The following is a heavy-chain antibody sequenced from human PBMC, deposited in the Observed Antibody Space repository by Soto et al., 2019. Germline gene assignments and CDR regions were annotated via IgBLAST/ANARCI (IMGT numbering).Heavy chain of an antibody. V-gene: IGHV3-30-3*01. CDR3: ARDLSEDLYYYYGMDV. Sequence: GGSLRLSCAASGFTFSSYAMHLVRQAPGKGLEWVAVISYDGSNKYYADSVKGRFTISRDNSKNTLYLQMNSLRAEDTAVYYCARDLSEDLYYYYGMDVWGQGTTVTVSS. D-gene: IGHD3-10*01. J-gene: IGHJ6*02. CDR1: GFTFSSYA. CDR2: ISYDGSNK.